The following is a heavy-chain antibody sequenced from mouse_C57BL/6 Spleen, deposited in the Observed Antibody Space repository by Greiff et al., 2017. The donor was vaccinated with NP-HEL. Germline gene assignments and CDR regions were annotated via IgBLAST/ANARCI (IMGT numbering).Heavy chain of an antibody. Sequence: VQLQQSGPELVKPGASVKISCKASGYAFSSSWMNWVKQRPGKGLEWIGRIYPGDGDTNYNGKFKGKATLTADKSSSTAYMQLSSLTSEDSAVYFCARGITTVIDYWGQGTTLTVSS. CDR1: GYAFSSSW. CDR2: IYPGDGDT. D-gene: IGHD1-1*01. CDR3: ARGITTVIDY. V-gene: IGHV1-82*01. J-gene: IGHJ2*01.